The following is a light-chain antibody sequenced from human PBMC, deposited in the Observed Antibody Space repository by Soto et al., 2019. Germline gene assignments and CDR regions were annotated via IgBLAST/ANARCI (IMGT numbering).Light chain of an antibody. CDR3: SSYAGRSTYV. CDR2: EVS. J-gene: IGLJ1*01. Sequence: QSALTQPPSASGSRGQSVTISCTVTRSDVGGYDYVSWYQQHPGKAPKLMIYEVSKRPSGVPDRFSGSKSGNTASLTVSGLKAEDEADYYCSSYAGRSTYVCGTGTKVTVL. V-gene: IGLV2-8*01. CDR1: RSDVGGYDY.